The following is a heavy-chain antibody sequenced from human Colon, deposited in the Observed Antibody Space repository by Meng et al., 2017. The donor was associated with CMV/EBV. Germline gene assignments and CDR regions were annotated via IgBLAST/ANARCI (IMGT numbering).Heavy chain of an antibody. D-gene: IGHD6-13*01. J-gene: IGHJ6*02. V-gene: IGHV3-38-3*01. Sequence: GGSLRLSCAASKFTVSSNEMNWVRQAPGKGLEWVSSISGGNTYYADSRKGRFTISRDNAKNSLYLQMNSLRAEDTAVYYCASTYSSSWYYYYYYGMDVWGQGTTVTVSS. CDR3: ASTYSSSWYYYYYYGMDV. CDR1: KFTVSSNE. CDR2: ISGGNT.